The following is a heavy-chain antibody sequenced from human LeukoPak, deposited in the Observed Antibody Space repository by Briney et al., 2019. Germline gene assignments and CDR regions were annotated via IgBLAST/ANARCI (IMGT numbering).Heavy chain of an antibody. V-gene: IGHV3-20*04. CDR2: INWNGGST. D-gene: IGHD6-19*01. CDR3: ARFGSSGWYNWFDP. Sequence: TGGSLRLSCAASGFTFDDYGMSWVRQAPGKGLEWVSGINWNGGSTGYADSVKGRFTVSRDNAKNSLYLQMNSLRAEDTALYYCARFGSSGWYNWFDPWGQGTLVTVSS. CDR1: GFTFDDYG. J-gene: IGHJ5*02.